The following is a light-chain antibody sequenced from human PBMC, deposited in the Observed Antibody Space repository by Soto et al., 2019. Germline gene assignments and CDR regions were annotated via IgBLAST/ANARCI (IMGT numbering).Light chain of an antibody. CDR1: QCVDST. J-gene: IGKJ5*01. CDR2: GAS. Sequence: EIVLTQCPGTLDWSPGSRATLSSRAIQCVDSTLAWYQQKTGQAPRLLIYGASTRATGIPARFSGSGSGTEFTLTISSLQSEDFAVYYCQQYHYCPPKITFGQGTRLEIK. CDR3: QQYHYCPPKIT. V-gene: IGKV3-15*01.